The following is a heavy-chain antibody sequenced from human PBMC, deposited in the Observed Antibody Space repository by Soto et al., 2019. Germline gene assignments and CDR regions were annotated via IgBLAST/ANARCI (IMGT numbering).Heavy chain of an antibody. CDR1: GFTFSSYA. J-gene: IGHJ4*02. Sequence: GGSLRLSCAASGFTFSSYAMSWVRQAPGKGLEWVSAISGSGGSTYYADSVKGRFTISRDNSKNTLYLQMNSLRAEDTAVYYCARSFAPSGISRVDYWGQGTLVTVSS. CDR3: ARSFAPSGISRVDY. CDR2: ISGSGGST. D-gene: IGHD1-26*01. V-gene: IGHV3-23*01.